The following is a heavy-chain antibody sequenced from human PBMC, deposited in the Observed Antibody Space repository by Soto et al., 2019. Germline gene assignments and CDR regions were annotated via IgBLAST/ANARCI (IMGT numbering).Heavy chain of an antibody. CDR1: GGSISSGDYY. CDR2: SYHSGST. CDR3: ARVVSSIATPTFDY. V-gene: IGHV4-30-4*01. D-gene: IGHD6-6*01. Sequence: QVQLQESGPGLVKPSQTLSLTCTVSGGSISSGDYYWSWIRQPPGKGLEWIGYSYHSGSTYYNPSVKSRVTISVDTSKNPFSLKLSSVTAADTAVYYCARVVSSIATPTFDYWGQGTLVTVSS. J-gene: IGHJ4*02.